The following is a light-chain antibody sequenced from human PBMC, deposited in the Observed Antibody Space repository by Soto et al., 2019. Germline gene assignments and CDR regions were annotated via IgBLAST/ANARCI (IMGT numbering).Light chain of an antibody. Sequence: DIQMTQSPSTLSESVGDRVTITCRASQSISSWLAWYQQKPGKAPKLLIYDASGLESGVPSRFSGSGSGTEFTLTISSLQPDDFATYYCQQYNSYSSVTFGQGTKLEIK. CDR1: QSISSW. V-gene: IGKV1-5*01. J-gene: IGKJ2*01. CDR2: DAS. CDR3: QQYNSYSSVT.